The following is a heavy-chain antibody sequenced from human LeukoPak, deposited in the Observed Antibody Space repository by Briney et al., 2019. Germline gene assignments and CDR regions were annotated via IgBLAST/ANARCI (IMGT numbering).Heavy chain of an antibody. V-gene: IGHV4-61*02. CDR2: IYTSGST. CDR3: ARGSLLWFGELSIDY. J-gene: IGHJ4*02. D-gene: IGHD3-10*01. Sequence: SQTLSLTCTVSGGSISSGSYYWSWIRQPAGKGLEWIGRIYTSGSTNYNPSLKSRVTISVDTSKNQFSLKLSSVTAADTAVYYCARGSLLWFGELSIDYWGQGTLVTVSS. CDR1: GGSISSGSYY.